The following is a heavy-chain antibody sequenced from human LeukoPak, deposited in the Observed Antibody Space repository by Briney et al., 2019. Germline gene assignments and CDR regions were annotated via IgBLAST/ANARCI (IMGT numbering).Heavy chain of an antibody. CDR1: GGSISRSNDY. J-gene: IGHJ5*02. Sequence: SEPLSLTCTVSGGSISRSNDYWGWIRQSPGKGLEWIGSIYSNGNTYYNPSLKSRFIISVDTSTNQFSLKLTSVTAADTSVYYCARHSPPRSGSGSYRKNWFDPWGQGTLVTVSS. D-gene: IGHD3-10*01. CDR2: IYSNGNT. CDR3: ARHSPPRSGSGSYRKNWFDP. V-gene: IGHV4-39*01.